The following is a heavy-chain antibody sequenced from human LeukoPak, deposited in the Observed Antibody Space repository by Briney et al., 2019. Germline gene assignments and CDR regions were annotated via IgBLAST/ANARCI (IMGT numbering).Heavy chain of an antibody. D-gene: IGHD3-22*01. V-gene: IGHV3-21*01. J-gene: IGHJ3*02. CDR3: ARDGGMIVVGSNDAFDI. CDR2: ISSSSSSYI. CDR1: GFTFSSYS. Sequence: GGSLRLSCAASGFTFSSYSTNWVRQAQGKGLEWVSSISSSSSSYIYYADSVKGRFTISRDNAKNSLYLQMNSLRAEDTAVYYCARDGGMIVVGSNDAFDIWGQGTMVTVSS.